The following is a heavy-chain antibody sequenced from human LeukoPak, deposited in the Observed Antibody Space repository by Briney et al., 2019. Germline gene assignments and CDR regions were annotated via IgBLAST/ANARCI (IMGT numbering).Heavy chain of an antibody. V-gene: IGHV4-39*01. CDR2: IYYSGST. D-gene: IGHD1-26*01. Sequence: PSETLSLTCTVSGGSISSINYFWAWIRQPPGKGLEWIGSIYYSGSTYFYPSLKSRVTISVDTSKHQVSLKLSSVTAADTAVYYCARHSTYYKPTTGMFDYWGQGILVTVSS. J-gene: IGHJ4*02. CDR1: GGSISSINYF. CDR3: ARHSTYYKPTTGMFDY.